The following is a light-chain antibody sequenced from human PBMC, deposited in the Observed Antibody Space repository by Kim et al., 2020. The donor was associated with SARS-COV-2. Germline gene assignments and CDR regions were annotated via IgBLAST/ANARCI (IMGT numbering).Light chain of an antibody. J-gene: IGKJ1*01. CDR2: AAS. CDR1: QSISSY. Sequence: DIQMTQSPSSLSASVGDRVTITCRASQSISSYLNWYQQKPGKAPKLLIYAASSLQSGVPSRFSGSGSGTDFTLTISSLQPEDFATYYCQQSDSTPPWTFGQGTQVYIK. CDR3: QQSDSTPPWT. V-gene: IGKV1-39*01.